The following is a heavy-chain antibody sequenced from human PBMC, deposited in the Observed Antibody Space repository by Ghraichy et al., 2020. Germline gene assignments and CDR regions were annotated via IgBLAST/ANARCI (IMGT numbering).Heavy chain of an antibody. CDR2: ISTDGRST. CDR1: EFTFSSYW. V-gene: IGHV3-74*01. Sequence: GGSLRLSCAASEFTFSSYWMHWVRQAPGKGLVWVSRISTDGRSTSYADSVKGRFTISRDNAKNTLYLQMNSLRAEDTAVYHCVRDGGYDKHDWYFDLWGRGTLVTVSS. J-gene: IGHJ2*01. CDR3: VRDGGYDKHDWYFDL. D-gene: IGHD5-12*01.